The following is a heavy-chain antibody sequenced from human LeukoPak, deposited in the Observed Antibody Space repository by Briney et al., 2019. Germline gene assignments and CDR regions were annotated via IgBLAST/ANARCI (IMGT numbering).Heavy chain of an antibody. J-gene: IGHJ4*02. CDR2: ISAYNGNT. V-gene: IGHV1-18*01. CDR1: GYTFTTYG. CDR3: AILYCGGDCYAGDY. D-gene: IGHD2-21*01. Sequence: GASVKVSCKTSGYTFTTYGISWVRQAPGQGLEWMGWISAYNGNTNYAQKLQGRVTLTTDTSTSTAYMELRSLRSGDTAVYYCAILYCGGDCYAGDYWGQGTLVTVSP.